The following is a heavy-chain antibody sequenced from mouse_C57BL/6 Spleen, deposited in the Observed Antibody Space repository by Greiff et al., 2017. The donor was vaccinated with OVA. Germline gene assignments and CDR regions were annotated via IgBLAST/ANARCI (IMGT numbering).Heavy chain of an antibody. V-gene: IGHV2-9-1*01. D-gene: IGHD2-5*01. Sequence: VQLKESVPGLVAPSQSLSITCTVSGFSLTSYAISWVRQPPGKGLSWLGVLWTGGGTNYNSALKSRLSISKDNSKSQVLLKMNSLQTDDTARYYCARAPFYYSNYGDAMDYWGQGTSVTVSS. J-gene: IGHJ4*01. CDR3: ARAPFYYSNYGDAMDY. CDR1: GFSLTSYA. CDR2: LWTGGGT.